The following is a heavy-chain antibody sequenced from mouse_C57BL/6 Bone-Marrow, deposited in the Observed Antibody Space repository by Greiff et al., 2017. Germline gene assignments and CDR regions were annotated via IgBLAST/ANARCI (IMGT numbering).Heavy chain of an antibody. V-gene: IGHV2-6*01. CDR3: ARDSSGYRFAY. CDR1: GFSLTSYG. J-gene: IGHJ3*01. D-gene: IGHD3-2*02. Sequence: VKLMESGPGLVAPSQSLSITCTVSGFSLTSYGVAWVRQSPGKGLEWLGVIWGVGSTNYNSALKSRLSISKDNSKSQVFLKMNSLQTDDTAMYYCARDSSGYRFAYWGQGTLVTVSA. CDR2: IWGVGST.